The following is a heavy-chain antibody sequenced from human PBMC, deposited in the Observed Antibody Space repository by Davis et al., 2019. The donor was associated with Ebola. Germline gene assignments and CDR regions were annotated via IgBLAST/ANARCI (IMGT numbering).Heavy chain of an antibody. CDR3: ARSGLSFGVVKYHYGMDV. CDR2: ISGSGGTT. V-gene: IGHV3-23*01. CDR1: VITFSSYA. Sequence: GGSLRLSCTDSVITFSSYAMTWVRQAPGKGLEWVSAISGSGGTTYYAGSVKGRFTVSRDNSKKTMYLQMNSLRAEDTAVYYCARSGLSFGVVKYHYGMDVWGQETMVTVSS. D-gene: IGHD3-3*01. J-gene: IGHJ6*02.